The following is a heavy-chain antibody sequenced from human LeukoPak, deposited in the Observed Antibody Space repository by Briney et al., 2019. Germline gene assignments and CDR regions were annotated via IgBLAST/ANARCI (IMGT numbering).Heavy chain of an antibody. CDR3: ARRISDYGDYEEDF. D-gene: IGHD4-17*01. CDR2: INSDGSST. Sequence: GGSLRLSCAASGFTFSNYWMHWVRQAPGKGLEWVSVINSDGSSTYYADSVKGRFTISRDNAKNTLYLQMNSLKAEDTAVYYCARRISDYGDYEEDFWGQGTLVTVSS. J-gene: IGHJ4*02. CDR1: GFTFSNYW. V-gene: IGHV3-74*01.